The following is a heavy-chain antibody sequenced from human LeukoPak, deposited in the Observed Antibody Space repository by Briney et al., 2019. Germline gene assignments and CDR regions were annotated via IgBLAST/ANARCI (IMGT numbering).Heavy chain of an antibody. Sequence: GSLRLSCAASRFTVSSNYMSWVRQAPGKGLEWVSVIYSGGSTYYADSVKGRFTISRDNSKNTLYLQMNSLRAEDTAVYYCAKRIQSAMATGYWGQGTLVTVSS. CDR1: RFTVSSNY. V-gene: IGHV3-53*01. CDR3: AKRIQSAMATGY. J-gene: IGHJ4*02. D-gene: IGHD5-18*01. CDR2: IYSGGST.